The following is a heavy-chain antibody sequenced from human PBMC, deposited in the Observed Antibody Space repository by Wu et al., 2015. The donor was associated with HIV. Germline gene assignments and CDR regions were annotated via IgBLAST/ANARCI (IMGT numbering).Heavy chain of an antibody. D-gene: IGHD2-15*01. J-gene: IGHJ6*02. V-gene: IGHV1-18*01. CDR1: GYTFTSYG. CDR2: ISAYNGNT. CDR3: ARFDCSGGSCYGGYYYYGMDV. Sequence: QVQLVQSGAEVKKPGASVKVSCKASGYTFTSYGISWVRQAPGQGLEWMGWISAYNGNTNYAQKLQGRVTMTTDTSTSTAYMELRSLRSDDTAVYYCARFDCSGGSCYGGYYYYGMDVWGQGTTVTVSS.